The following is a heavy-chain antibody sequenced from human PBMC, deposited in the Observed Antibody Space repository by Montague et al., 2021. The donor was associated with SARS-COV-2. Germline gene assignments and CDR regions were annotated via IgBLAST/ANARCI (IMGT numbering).Heavy chain of an antibody. CDR3: ARDRDWDDWCGMDV. Sequence: SLLLSLSASGFIFSSYEMNWVRQAPGKGLEWISYISSSGGGSTKHYTDSVKGRFTISRDNAKNSLYLQMNSLRVEDTAIYYCARDRDWDDWCGMDVWGQGTTVTVSS. D-gene: IGHD2-21*01. J-gene: IGHJ6*02. CDR2: ISSSGGGSTK. V-gene: IGHV3-48*03. CDR1: GFIFSSYE.